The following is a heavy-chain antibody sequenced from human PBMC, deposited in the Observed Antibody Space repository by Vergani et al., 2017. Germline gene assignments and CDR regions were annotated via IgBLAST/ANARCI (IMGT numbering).Heavy chain of an antibody. Sequence: EVQLVESGGGLVKRGGSLRLSCAASGFTFSSYSMNWVRQAPGKGLEWVANIKHDGSDQYYVDSVRGRFTISRDNSKNSLYLQMNSLRAEDTAIYYCATYGRGGGWFGPWGQGTLVTVSS. V-gene: IGHV3-7*01. J-gene: IGHJ5*02. CDR3: ATYGRGGGWFGP. D-gene: IGHD3-10*01. CDR1: GFTFSSYS. CDR2: IKHDGSDQ.